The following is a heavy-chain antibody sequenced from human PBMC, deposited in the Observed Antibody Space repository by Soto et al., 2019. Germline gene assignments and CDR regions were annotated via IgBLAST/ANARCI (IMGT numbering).Heavy chain of an antibody. J-gene: IGHJ4*02. CDR3: VAIVSLDY. V-gene: IGHV3-23*01. D-gene: IGHD3-16*02. CDR2: ISASGSST. Sequence: EVQLLESGGGVVQPGGSLRLSCAASGFTFSTYAMHWVRQAPGKGLGWVSAISASGSSTYYASSVKGRFTISRDNSKNTMYMKMNSVRVADMAVYFGVAIVSLDYWGQGSLGSCSS. CDR1: GFTFSTYA.